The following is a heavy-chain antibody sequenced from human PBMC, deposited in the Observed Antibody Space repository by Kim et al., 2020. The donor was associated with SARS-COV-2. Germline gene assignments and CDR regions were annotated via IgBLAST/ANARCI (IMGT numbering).Heavy chain of an antibody. CDR3: AKADCRGDCYIVDS. D-gene: IGHD2-21*02. V-gene: IGHV3-43*02. J-gene: IGHJ4*02. CDR1: GFSFGYYD. Sequence: GGSLRLSCAASGFSFGYYDMHWVRQAPGKGLEWVSLISCDGSAADYAEFVRGRFTISRDNKENSLYLEMSSLRVEDTAFYYCAKADCRGDCYIVDSWGQGALVSVSS. CDR2: ISCDGSAA.